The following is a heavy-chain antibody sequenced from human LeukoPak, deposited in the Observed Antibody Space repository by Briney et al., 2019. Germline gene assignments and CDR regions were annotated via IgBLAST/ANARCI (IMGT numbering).Heavy chain of an antibody. V-gene: IGHV1-69*13. CDR1: GGTFSSYA. J-gene: IGHJ6*03. D-gene: IGHD2-8*01. CDR2: IIPIFGTA. CDR3: ARHANGGLDYYYYYMDV. Sequence: EASVKVSCKASGGTFSSYAISWVRQAPGQGLEWMGGIIPIFGTANYAQKFQGRVTITADESTSTAYMELSSLRSEDTAVHYCARHANGGLDYYYYYMDVWGKGTTVTISS.